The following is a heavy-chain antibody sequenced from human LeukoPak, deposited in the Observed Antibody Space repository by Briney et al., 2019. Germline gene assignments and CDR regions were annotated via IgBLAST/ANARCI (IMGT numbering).Heavy chain of an antibody. CDR3: ASGQRDYSGDWFDP. J-gene: IGHJ5*02. CDR1: GGSISSSSYY. V-gene: IGHV4-39*01. CDR2: VYYSGST. D-gene: IGHD4-11*01. Sequence: PSETLSLTCTVSGGSISSSSYYWGWIRQPPGKGLEWIGSVYYSGSTYYNPSLKSRVTISVDTSKNQFSLKLSSVTAADTAVYYCASGQRDYSGDWFDPWGQGTLVTVSS.